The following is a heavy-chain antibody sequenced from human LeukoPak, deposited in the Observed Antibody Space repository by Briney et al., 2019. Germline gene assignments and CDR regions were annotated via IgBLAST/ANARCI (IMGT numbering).Heavy chain of an antibody. CDR3: AKDPNFYYCMDV. J-gene: IGHJ6*03. CDR1: GFTFRSYD. CDR2: ISGRRDST. V-gene: IGHV3-23*01. Sequence: GGSLRLSCAASGFTFRSYDMSWVRQAPGKGLEWVSTISGRRDSTSYADSVKGRFTISRDNSKNTLYLQMNSLRAEDTAVYYCAKDPNFYYCMDVWGKGTTVTISS.